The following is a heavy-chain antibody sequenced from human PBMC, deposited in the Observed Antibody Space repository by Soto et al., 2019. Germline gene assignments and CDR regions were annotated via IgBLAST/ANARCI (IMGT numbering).Heavy chain of an antibody. CDR2: IWYDGSNK. D-gene: IGHD6-19*01. V-gene: IGHV3-33*01. J-gene: IGHJ4*02. CDR1: GFTFSNYG. CDR3: ARLGSAWSTDY. Sequence: GGSLRLSCAASGFTFSNYGIHWVRQAPGKGLEWVAVIWYDGSNKYYADSVKGRFTISRDNSRNTVYLQMNSLRAEDTAVYYCARLGSAWSTDYWGQGTLVTVSS.